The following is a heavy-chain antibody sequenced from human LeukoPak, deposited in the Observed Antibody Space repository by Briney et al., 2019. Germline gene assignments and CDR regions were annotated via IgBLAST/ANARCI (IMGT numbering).Heavy chain of an antibody. Sequence: GSLRLSCAASGFTFGGYAMSWVRQAPVKGLERVSAIGDGGSITFYADSVKGRFTISRDNSKNTLYLQMNSLRAEDTALYYCARTRAVAALYQLDFWGQGTLVTVSS. D-gene: IGHD6-19*01. CDR1: GFTFGGYA. CDR3: ARTRAVAALYQLDF. V-gene: IGHV3-23*01. CDR2: IGDGGSIT. J-gene: IGHJ4*02.